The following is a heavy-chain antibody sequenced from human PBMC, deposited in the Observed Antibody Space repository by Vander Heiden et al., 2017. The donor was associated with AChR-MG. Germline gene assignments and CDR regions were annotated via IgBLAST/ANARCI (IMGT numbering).Heavy chain of an antibody. CDR3: ARGYYDCWSARDYFDY. Sequence: QVQLVQSRAEVKKPGASVKVSCKASGYTFTSYYMHWVRQAPGQGLEWMGIINPSGGSTSYAQKFQGRVTMTRDTSTSTVYMELSSLRSEETAVYYCARGYYDCWSARDYFDYWGQGTLVTVSS. CDR1: GYTFTSYY. V-gene: IGHV1-46*03. D-gene: IGHD3-3*01. CDR2: INPSGGST. J-gene: IGHJ4*02.